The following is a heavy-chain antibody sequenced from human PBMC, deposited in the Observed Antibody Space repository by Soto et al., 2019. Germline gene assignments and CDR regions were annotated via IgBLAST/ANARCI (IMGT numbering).Heavy chain of an antibody. Sequence: QVQLVQSGAEVKKPGSSVKVSCKAYGGTFSSYAITWVRQAPGQGLEWMGGIIPIFGTANYEQKFQARDTITADESTSTAYMELSSLRSEDTAVYYWARDRGPSSGYYPYWFDPWGQGTLVTVSS. CDR1: GGTFSSYA. V-gene: IGHV1-69*12. J-gene: IGHJ5*02. CDR3: ARDRGPSSGYYPYWFDP. CDR2: IIPIFGTA. D-gene: IGHD3-22*01.